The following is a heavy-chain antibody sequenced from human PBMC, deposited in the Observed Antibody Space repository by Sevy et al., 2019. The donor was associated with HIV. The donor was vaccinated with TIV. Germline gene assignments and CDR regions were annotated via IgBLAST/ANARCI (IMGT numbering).Heavy chain of an antibody. Sequence: SETLSLTCAVSGYSISSGYHWGWIRQPPGKGLEWIGSIYHSGSTYYNPSLKSRVTISVDTSKNQFSLKLSSVTAADTAVYYCAMVAAVAGSELDYWGQGTLVTVSS. V-gene: IGHV4-38-2*01. D-gene: IGHD6-19*01. J-gene: IGHJ4*02. CDR3: AMVAAVAGSELDY. CDR1: GYSISSGYH. CDR2: IYHSGST.